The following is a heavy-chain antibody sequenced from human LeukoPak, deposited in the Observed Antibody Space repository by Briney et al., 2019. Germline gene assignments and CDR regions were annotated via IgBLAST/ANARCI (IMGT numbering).Heavy chain of an antibody. D-gene: IGHD3-22*01. CDR3: ARLHYDSSGFSLLDY. CDR1: GYTFSIYT. V-gene: IGHV7-4-1*02. J-gene: IGHJ4*02. Sequence: ASVKVTCKPSGYTFSIYTLHWVRQAPGQGLEWMGWIDPISGNPTYAKGFTGRFVFSSDTSVTTAYLQISSLKAEDTAVYFCARLHYDSSGFSLLDYWGQGTLVTVSS. CDR2: IDPISGNP.